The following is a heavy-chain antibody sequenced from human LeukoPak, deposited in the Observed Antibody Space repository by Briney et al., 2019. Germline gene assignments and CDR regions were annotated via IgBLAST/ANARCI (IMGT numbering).Heavy chain of an antibody. D-gene: IGHD2-21*01. J-gene: IGHJ4*02. CDR1: GFTFSNYW. Sequence: PGGSLRLSCAASGFTFSNYWMTWVRQAPGKGLEWLANINQDGSEKYYVDSVKGRFTISRDNAKNSLYLQMNSLSADDTAVYYCARYSPIDYWGQGTLVTVSS. CDR2: INQDGSEK. CDR3: ARYSPIDY. V-gene: IGHV3-7*01.